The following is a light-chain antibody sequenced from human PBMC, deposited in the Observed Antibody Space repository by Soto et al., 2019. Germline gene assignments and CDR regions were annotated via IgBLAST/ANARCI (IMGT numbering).Light chain of an antibody. CDR2: LERSGSY. J-gene: IGLJ7*01. CDR3: ETWDSNTHTV. V-gene: IGLV4-60*03. Sequence: QPVLTQSSSASASLGSSVKLTCTLSSGHNTYTIAWHQQQPGKAPRYLMKLERSGSYDKGSGVPDRFSGSSSGADRYLTIXNLXSXXXADYYCETWDSNTHTVFGGGTQLTVL. CDR1: SGHNTYT.